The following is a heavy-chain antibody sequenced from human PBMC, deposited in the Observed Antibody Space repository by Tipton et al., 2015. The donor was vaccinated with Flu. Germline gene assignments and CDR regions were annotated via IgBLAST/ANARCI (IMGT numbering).Heavy chain of an antibody. D-gene: IGHD1-1*01. J-gene: IGHJ4*02. CDR2: ISSSGSTI. CDR3: ARGRTGYLDY. Sequence: GSQRLSCAASGFTFSSYEMNWVRQAPGKGLEWVSYISSSGSTIYYADSVKGRFTISRDNAKNSLYLQMNSLRAEDTAVYYCARGRTGYLDYWGQGTLVTVSS. V-gene: IGHV3-48*03. CDR1: GFTFSSYE.